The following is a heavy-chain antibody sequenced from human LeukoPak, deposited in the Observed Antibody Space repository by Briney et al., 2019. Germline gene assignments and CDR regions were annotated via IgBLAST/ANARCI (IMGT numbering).Heavy chain of an antibody. CDR3: ATLVYSGSRYHFDT. V-gene: IGHV4-59*02. Sequence: PSEILSLTCSVSNGAVKNYYWTWIRQPPGQGLEWIGNFLYSGTTTYRASLDSRLIISVDNSKNTVSLRLFSVTAADTAVYYCATLVYSGSRYHFDTWGQGTLVTVSS. CDR1: NGAVKNYY. J-gene: IGHJ4*02. CDR2: FLYSGTT. D-gene: IGHD1-26*01.